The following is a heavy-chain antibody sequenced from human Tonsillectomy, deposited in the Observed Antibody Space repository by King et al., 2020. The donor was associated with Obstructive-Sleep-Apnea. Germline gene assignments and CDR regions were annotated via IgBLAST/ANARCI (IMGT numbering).Heavy chain of an antibody. CDR3: ARDRALGTTDNWNGVRSYFGMDV. CDR2: IYHTGST. CDR1: GGSISTSGYY. D-gene: IGHD1-20*01. V-gene: IGHV4-31*03. J-gene: IGHJ6*02. Sequence: VHLQESGPGLVKPSQTLSLKCTVSGGSISTSGYYWSWIRQHPEKGLEWIGFIYHTGSTHYNPSLRGRVSVTVDTPNNQFSMKLRSVRVADTAVYYCARDRALGTTDNWNGVRSYFGMDVWGQGITVTV.